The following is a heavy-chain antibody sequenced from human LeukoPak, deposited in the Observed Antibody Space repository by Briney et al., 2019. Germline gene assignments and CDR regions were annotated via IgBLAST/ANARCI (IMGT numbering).Heavy chain of an antibody. J-gene: IGHJ4*02. V-gene: IGHV3-7*01. D-gene: IGHD5-24*01. Sequence: GGSLRLSCAASGFTFSSYSMNWVRQAPGKGLEWVANIKQDGSEKYYVDSVKGRFTISRDNAKNSLYLQMNSLRAEDTAVYYCARDWEATQVGTTITGNFDYWGQGTLVTVSS. CDR1: GFTFSSYS. CDR3: ARDWEATQVGTTITGNFDY. CDR2: IKQDGSEK.